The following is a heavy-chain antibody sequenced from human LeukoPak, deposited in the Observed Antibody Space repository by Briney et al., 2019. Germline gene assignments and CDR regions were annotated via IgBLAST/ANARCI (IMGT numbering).Heavy chain of an antibody. V-gene: IGHV7-4-1*02. CDR2: IDTKTGNP. CDR1: VDTFSTSV. D-gene: IGHD3-22*01. J-gene: IGHJ4*02. CDR3: ATHPSDSSGYFSY. Sequence: GASVRVSCKASVDTFSTSVLNWVRQAPGQGLEYMGWIDTKTGNPTYAQGFTGRFVFSLDTSVSTAYLQISSLKAEDTAVYYCATHPSDSSGYFSYWGQGALVTVSS.